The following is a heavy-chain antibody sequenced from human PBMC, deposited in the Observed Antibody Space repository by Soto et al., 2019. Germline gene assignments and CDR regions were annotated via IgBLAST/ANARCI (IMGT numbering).Heavy chain of an antibody. Sequence: GGSLRLSCAASGFSFGSYALSWVRQAPGKGLEWVSTISGSDGKTFYADSVKGRLSISRDTSQSTLYLQMNSLRADDTAMYYCARWSYLDYSGKGTRVTVSS. CDR1: GFSFGSYA. D-gene: IGHD3-3*01. J-gene: IGHJ4*02. V-gene: IGHV3-23*01. CDR3: ARWSYLDY. CDR2: ISGSDGKT.